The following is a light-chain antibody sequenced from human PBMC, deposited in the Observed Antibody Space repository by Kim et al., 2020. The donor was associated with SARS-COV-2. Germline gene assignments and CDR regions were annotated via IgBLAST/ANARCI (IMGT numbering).Light chain of an antibody. Sequence: SASVGDRVPITCRASQDISNYLGWFQQKPGKAPKPLIYAASSLRSGVPSRFSGSGSGTDFTLTISSLQPEDFASYYCQQYNSFPRTFGQGTKLEI. V-gene: IGKV1-16*01. J-gene: IGKJ2*01. CDR2: AAS. CDR3: QQYNSFPRT. CDR1: QDISNY.